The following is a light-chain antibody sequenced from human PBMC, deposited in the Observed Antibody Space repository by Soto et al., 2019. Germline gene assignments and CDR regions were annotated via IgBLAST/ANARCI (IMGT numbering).Light chain of an antibody. J-gene: IGKJ3*01. CDR1: QSISSTS. Sequence: EIVLTQSPGTLSLSPGERATLSCRASQSISSTSLAWYQQKPGQAPRLLIHSASSRASGIPARFSGSGSETDFSLTISRLEPEDFAVYYCQQYDGSLLTFGPGTKVDIK. CDR2: SAS. V-gene: IGKV3-20*01. CDR3: QQYDGSLLT.